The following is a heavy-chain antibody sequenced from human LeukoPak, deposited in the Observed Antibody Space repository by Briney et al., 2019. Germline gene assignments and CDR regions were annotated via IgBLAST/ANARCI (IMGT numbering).Heavy chain of an antibody. J-gene: IGHJ6*03. CDR3: ARGRVGSGLYYKNTYMDV. CDR2: IRKDGSDK. D-gene: IGHD6-19*01. Sequence: GGSLRLSCGASGFTFRAYWMTWVRQAPRRGLDWVANIRKDGSDKYFVNSLKGRFTISRDNAKNSLFLQMNSLRVEYTAVYYCARGRVGSGLYYKNTYMDVWGKGTTVIVSS. CDR1: GFTFRAYW. V-gene: IGHV3-7*01.